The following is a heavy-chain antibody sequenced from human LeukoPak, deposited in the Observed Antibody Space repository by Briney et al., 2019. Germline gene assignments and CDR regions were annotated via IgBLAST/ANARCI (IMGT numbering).Heavy chain of an antibody. CDR1: GVSISSGGYY. CDR2: IYYSGST. J-gene: IGHJ4*02. Sequence: SQTLSLTCTVSGVSISSGGYYWRWLRQHPGKGLEWIGYIYYSGSTYYNPSLKSRVTISVDTSKNQFSLKLSSVTAADTAVYYCARADSDIVVVPAAIHFDYWGQGTLVTVSS. V-gene: IGHV4-31*03. D-gene: IGHD2-2*01. CDR3: ARADSDIVVVPAAIHFDY.